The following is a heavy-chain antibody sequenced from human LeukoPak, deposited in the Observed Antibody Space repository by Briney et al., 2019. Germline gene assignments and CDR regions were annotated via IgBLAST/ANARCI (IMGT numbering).Heavy chain of an antibody. D-gene: IGHD2-15*01. CDR2: IYPGDSDT. Sequence: GESLKISCKGSGYSFTSYWIGWVRQMPGKGLEWMGIIYPGDSDTRYSPSFQGQVTISADKSISSAYLQWSSLKASDTAMYYCARLDCSGGSCYAFDYWGQGTLVTVSS. CDR3: ARLDCSGGSCYAFDY. V-gene: IGHV5-51*01. J-gene: IGHJ4*02. CDR1: GYSFTSYW.